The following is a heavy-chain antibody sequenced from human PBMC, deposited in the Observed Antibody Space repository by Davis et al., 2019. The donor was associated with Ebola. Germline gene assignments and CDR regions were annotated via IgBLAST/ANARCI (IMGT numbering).Heavy chain of an antibody. CDR1: GFTFSSYW. CDR3: AKDRLLWFREELDY. D-gene: IGHD3-10*01. V-gene: IGHV3-7*03. Sequence: GGSLRLSCAASGFTFSSYWMSWVRQAPGKGLEWVANIKQDGSEKYYVDSVKGRFTISRDNAKNSLYLQMNSLRAEDTAVYYCAKDRLLWFREELDYWGQGTLVTVSS. CDR2: IKQDGSEK. J-gene: IGHJ4*02.